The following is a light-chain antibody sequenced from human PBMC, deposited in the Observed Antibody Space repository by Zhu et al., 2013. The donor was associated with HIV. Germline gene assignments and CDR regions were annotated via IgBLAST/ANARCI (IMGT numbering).Light chain of an antibody. CDR3: QQSKT. V-gene: IGKV3-20*01. CDR1: QSISSNY. CDR2: RTS. Sequence: EIVLTQSPGTLSLSPGERVTLSCRASQSISSNYLAWYQQKPGQPPRLLIYRTSTRATGIPDRFSGSGSGTDFTLTISRLEPEDFAVYYCQQSKTFGGGTKVEDQT. J-gene: IGKJ4*01.